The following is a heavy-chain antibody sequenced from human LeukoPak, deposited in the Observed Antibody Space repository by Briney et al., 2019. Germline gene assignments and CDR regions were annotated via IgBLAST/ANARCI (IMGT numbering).Heavy chain of an antibody. CDR3: ARDNYGMDV. Sequence: GGSLRLSCAASGFTVSAYYMSWVRQAPGKGLECVSLIYSGGSTYYADSVKGRFTVSRDNSKNTLYLQMNSLRAEDTAVYYCARDNYGMDVWGQGTTVTVSS. CDR2: IYSGGST. V-gene: IGHV3-66*01. J-gene: IGHJ6*02. CDR1: GFTVSAYY.